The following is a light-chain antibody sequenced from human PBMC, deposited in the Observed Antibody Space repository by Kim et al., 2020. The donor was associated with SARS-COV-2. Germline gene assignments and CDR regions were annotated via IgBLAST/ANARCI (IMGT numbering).Light chain of an antibody. J-gene: IGLJ3*02. CDR1: NIGSKS. V-gene: IGLV3-21*04. Sequence: SYELTQPPSVSVAPGKTASISCGGNNIGSKSVHWCQQKPGQAPVLVISYDSDRPSGIPERFSGSNSGNTATLTIRRVEAGDEADYYCQVWDSTIDHRVVFGGGTQLTV. CDR3: QVWDSTIDHRVV. CDR2: YDS.